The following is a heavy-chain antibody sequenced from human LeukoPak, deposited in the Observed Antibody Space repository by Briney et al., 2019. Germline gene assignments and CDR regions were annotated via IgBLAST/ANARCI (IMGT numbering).Heavy chain of an antibody. CDR2: MNNGPGAT. D-gene: IGHD6-19*01. CDR3: AKTTAGYSSGRYPGRPMDY. V-gene: IGHV3-23*01. Sequence: PGGSLRLSCAASGFIFSTSPMSGVRHPPGKGREGVSAMNNGPGATFYRDSVRGRFTISRDDSKSTLYLQINSLRAEDTALYYRAKTTAGYSSGRYPGRPMDYWGQGTLVTVSS. J-gene: IGHJ4*02. CDR1: GFIFSTSP.